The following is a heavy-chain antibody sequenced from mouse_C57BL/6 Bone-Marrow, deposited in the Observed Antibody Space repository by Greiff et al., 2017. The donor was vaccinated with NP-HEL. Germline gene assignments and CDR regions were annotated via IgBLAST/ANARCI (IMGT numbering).Heavy chain of an antibody. J-gene: IGHJ4*01. CDR2: IYPRSGNT. CDR1: GYTFTSYG. V-gene: IGHV1-81*01. D-gene: IGHD1-3*01. Sequence: ESGAELARPGASVKLSCKASGYTFTSYGISWVKQRTGQGLEWIGEIYPRSGNTYYNEKFKGKATLTADKSSSTAYMELRSLTSEDSAVYFCARDNYFYYYAMDYWGQGTSVTVSS. CDR3: ARDNYFYYYAMDY.